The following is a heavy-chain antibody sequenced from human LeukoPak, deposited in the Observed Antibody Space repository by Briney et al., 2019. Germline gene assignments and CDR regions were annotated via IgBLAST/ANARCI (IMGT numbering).Heavy chain of an antibody. CDR3: ARVRYSSI. V-gene: IGHV3-23*01. CDR2: ISGSGGNT. Sequence: GGSLRLSCAASGITFSTYAMNWVRQAPGKGLEWVSIISGSGGNTFYADAAKGRFTISRDNSINTLYLQMNNLRDDDTAVYYCARVRYSSIWGQGTLVTVSS. D-gene: IGHD6-13*01. J-gene: IGHJ4*02. CDR1: GITFSTYA.